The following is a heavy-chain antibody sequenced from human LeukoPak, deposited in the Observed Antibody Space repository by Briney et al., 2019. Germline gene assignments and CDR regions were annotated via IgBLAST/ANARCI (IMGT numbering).Heavy chain of an antibody. D-gene: IGHD3-22*01. CDR3: ARAGSSGYYYVLDY. CDR2: IWYDGSNK. J-gene: IGHJ4*02. CDR1: GFTFSSYG. V-gene: IGHV3-33*01. Sequence: PGGSLRLSCAASGFTFSSYGMHWVRQAPGKGLEWVAVIWYDGSNKYYADSVKGRFTISRDNSKNTLYLQMNSLRAEDTAVYYRARAGSSGYYYVLDYWGQGTLVTVSS.